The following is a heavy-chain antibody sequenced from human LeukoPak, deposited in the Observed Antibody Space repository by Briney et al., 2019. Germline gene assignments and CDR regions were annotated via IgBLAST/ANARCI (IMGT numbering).Heavy chain of an antibody. D-gene: IGHD5-18*01. CDR2: IYYSGSS. CDR1: GGSISSSSYY. Sequence: PSETLSLTCTVSGGSISSSSYYWGWIRQPPGQGLEWIGSIYYSGSSYYNPSLKSRVTISADTSKNQFSLKLSSVTAADTAVYYCARVSDGYSYGYVYYWGQGTLVTVSS. J-gene: IGHJ4*02. V-gene: IGHV4-39*01. CDR3: ARVSDGYSYGYVYY.